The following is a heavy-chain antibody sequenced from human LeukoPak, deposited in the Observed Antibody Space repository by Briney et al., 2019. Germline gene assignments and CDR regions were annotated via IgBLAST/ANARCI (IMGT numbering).Heavy chain of an antibody. CDR2: ISSSSSYI. D-gene: IGHD6-19*01. Sequence: GGSLRLSCAASGFTFSSYSMNWVRQAPGRGLEWVSSISSSSSYIYYADSVKGRFTISRDNAKNSLYLQMNSLRAEDTAVYYCARDILAVAGRGGYYYYYGMDVWGQGTTVTVSS. J-gene: IGHJ6*02. CDR1: GFTFSSYS. V-gene: IGHV3-21*01. CDR3: ARDILAVAGRGGYYYYYGMDV.